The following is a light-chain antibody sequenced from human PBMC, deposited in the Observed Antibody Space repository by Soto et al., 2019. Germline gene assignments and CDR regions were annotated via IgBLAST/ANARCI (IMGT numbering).Light chain of an antibody. Sequence: DIQMTQSPSTLSASVEDGVTITCRASQSISSWLAWYQQKPGKAPKLLIYKASSLKGGVPSRFSGSGSGTEFTLTISSLQPDDFAIYYCQHYNSYSEAFGQGTKVDIK. V-gene: IGKV1-5*03. J-gene: IGKJ1*01. CDR1: QSISSW. CDR2: KAS. CDR3: QHYNSYSEA.